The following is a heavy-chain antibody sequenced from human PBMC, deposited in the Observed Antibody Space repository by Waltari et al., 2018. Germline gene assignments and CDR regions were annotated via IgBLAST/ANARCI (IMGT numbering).Heavy chain of an antibody. CDR3: ARDRGRGLYLDS. Sequence: QVQLQESGPGLVKPSGTLSVTCAVSGDSISGSFWWSWVRQTPGKGLEWIGQIHGSGRINYNPSLESRVTGSRDTSNNRFSLKLTSATAADTAVDFCARDRGRGLYLDSWGQGILVTVSP. D-gene: IGHD5-12*01. CDR1: GDSISGSFW. V-gene: IGHV4-4*02. J-gene: IGHJ4*02. CDR2: IHGSGRI.